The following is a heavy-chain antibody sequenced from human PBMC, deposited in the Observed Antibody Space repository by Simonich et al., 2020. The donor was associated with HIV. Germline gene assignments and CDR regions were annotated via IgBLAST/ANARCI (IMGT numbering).Heavy chain of an antibody. CDR1: GGSFSGYY. D-gene: IGHD2-2*01. CDR2: INHSGST. V-gene: IGHV4-34*01. CDR3: ARGFYQRLYYFDY. Sequence: QVQLQQWGAGLLKPSETLSLTCAVYGGSFSGYYWSWIRPPPGKGLEWLGEINHSGSTNYNPSLKSRVTISVDTSKNQFSLKLSSVTAADTAVYYCARGFYQRLYYFDYWGQGTLVTVSS. J-gene: IGHJ4*02.